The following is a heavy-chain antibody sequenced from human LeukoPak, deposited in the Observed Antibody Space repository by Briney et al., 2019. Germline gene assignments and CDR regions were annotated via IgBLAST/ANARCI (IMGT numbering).Heavy chain of an antibody. CDR3: ARGERDVVVPAAGGGFDP. CDR1: GGSFSGYY. D-gene: IGHD2-2*01. J-gene: IGHJ5*02. V-gene: IGHV4-34*01. CDR2: INHSGST. Sequence: SETPSLTCAVYGGSFSGYYWSWIRQPPGKGLEWIGEINHSGSTNYNPSLKSRVTISVDTSKNQFSLKLSSVTAADTAVYYCARGERDVVVPAAGGGFDPWGQGTLVTVSS.